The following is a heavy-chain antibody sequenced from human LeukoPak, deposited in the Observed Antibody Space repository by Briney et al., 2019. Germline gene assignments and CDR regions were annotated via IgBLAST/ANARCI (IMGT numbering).Heavy chain of an antibody. D-gene: IGHD5-18*01. Sequence: SETLSLTCTVSGGSISSYYWSWIRQPPGKGLEWIGYIYYSGSTNYNPSLKSRVTISVDTSKNQFSLKLSSVTAADTAVYYCARSRSGYSYDHAAFEIWGQGTVVTVSS. CDR2: IYYSGST. V-gene: IGHV4-59*01. CDR1: GGSISSYY. CDR3: ARSRSGYSYDHAAFEI. J-gene: IGHJ3*02.